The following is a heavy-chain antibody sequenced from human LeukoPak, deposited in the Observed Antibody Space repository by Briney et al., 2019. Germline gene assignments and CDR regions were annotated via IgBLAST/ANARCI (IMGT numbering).Heavy chain of an antibody. CDR1: GGSTSSAAYY. D-gene: IGHD4-17*01. J-gene: IGHJ4*02. V-gene: IGHV4-31*03. Sequence: TLSLTCTVSGGSTSSAAYYWSWIRQHPGKGLEWIGYIYYTGGTFYNPSLKSRLTVSVDTSKNQFSLKLTSVTAADTAVYYCARGTHDYGDYGAIEDWGQGTLVTVSS. CDR3: ARGTHDYGDYGAIED. CDR2: IYYTGGT.